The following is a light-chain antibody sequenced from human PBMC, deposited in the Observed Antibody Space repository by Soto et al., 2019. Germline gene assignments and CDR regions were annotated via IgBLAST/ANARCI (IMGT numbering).Light chain of an antibody. Sequence: EMVLTQSPGTLSLSPGERATLSCRASQSVSSSYLAWYQQKHGQAPRLLIYGASSRATGVPDRFSGSGSGTDFTLTISRLEPEDFAVYYYQQYTTSPPAYTFGQGTKLEIK. CDR2: GAS. V-gene: IGKV3-20*01. CDR1: QSVSSSY. CDR3: QQYTTSPPAYT. J-gene: IGKJ2*01.